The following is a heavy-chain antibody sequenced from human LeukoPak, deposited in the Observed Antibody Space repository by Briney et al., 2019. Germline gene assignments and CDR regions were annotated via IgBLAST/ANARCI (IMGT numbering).Heavy chain of an antibody. J-gene: IGHJ4*02. D-gene: IGHD2-21*01. CDR3: ARGPYCGGDCYFGY. CDR2: IYYSGTT. Sequence: SETLSLTCTVSGGSISSSSYYWGWIRQPPGKGLEWIGSIYYSGTTNYNPSLKSRVTMSVDTSKNQFSLKLSSVTAADTAVYYCARGPYCGGDCYFGYWGQGTLVTVSS. CDR1: GGSISSSSYY. V-gene: IGHV4-39*07.